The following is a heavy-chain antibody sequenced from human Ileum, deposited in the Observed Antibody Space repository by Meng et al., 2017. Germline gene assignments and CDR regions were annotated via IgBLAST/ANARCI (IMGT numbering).Heavy chain of an antibody. CDR1: GFTFSNYG. J-gene: IGHJ4*02. V-gene: IGHV3-33*01. CDR3: ATDSGGSPFDY. D-gene: IGHD1-26*01. CDR2: IWHDGNTK. Sequence: VRLVESGGGVVQPGRSLRLSCAASGFTFSNYGMHWVRQAPGKGLEWVAVIWHDGNTKDYVDSVKGRFTISRDNSKNTLYLQMNSLRTEDTAVYYCATDSGGSPFDYWGQGTLVTVSS.